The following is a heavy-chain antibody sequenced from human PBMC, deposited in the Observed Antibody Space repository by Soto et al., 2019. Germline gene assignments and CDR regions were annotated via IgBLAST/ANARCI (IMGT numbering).Heavy chain of an antibody. D-gene: IGHD1-20*01. CDR2: IGFDGTNI. Sequence: QGQLVESGGGVVQPGRSLRLSCVASGFDFKTYGMHWVRQAPGKGLEWVAVIGFDGTNIHYSDSVRGRFSISRDNSENTVSLQMTSLRGEDTALYYCVRTACVINNCSYRGVRWGQGTLVTV. CDR3: VRTACVINNCSYRGVR. V-gene: IGHV3-33*01. J-gene: IGHJ4*02. CDR1: GFDFKTYG.